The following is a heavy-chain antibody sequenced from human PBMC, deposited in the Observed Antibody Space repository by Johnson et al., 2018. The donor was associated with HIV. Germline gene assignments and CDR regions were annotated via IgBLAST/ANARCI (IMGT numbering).Heavy chain of an antibody. CDR3: AKTGGGAALDS. CDR2: ISYDGSNK. Sequence: MQLVESGGGVVQPGRSLRLSCAASGFTFSSYPMHWVRQAPGKGLEWVAVISYDGSNKYYADSVKGRFTISRDTSKKMLYLQMNSLRVDDTAVYYCAKTGGGAALDSWGQGTMVTVSS. V-gene: IGHV3-30-3*02. D-gene: IGHD3-16*01. CDR1: GFTFSSYP. J-gene: IGHJ3*02.